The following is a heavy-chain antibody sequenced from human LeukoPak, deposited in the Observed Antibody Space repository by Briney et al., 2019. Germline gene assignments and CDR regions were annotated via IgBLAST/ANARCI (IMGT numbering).Heavy chain of an antibody. J-gene: IGHJ6*02. D-gene: IGHD4-17*01. CDR1: GFTFSSYG. CDR2: ISYDGSNK. Sequence: PGRSLRLSCAASGFTFSSYGMHWVRQAPGKGLEWVAVISYDGSNKYYADSVKGRFTISRDNSKNTLYLQMNSLRAEDTAVYYCAKENYGVDYGDGSYYGMDVWGQGTTVTVSS. CDR3: AKENYGVDYGDGSYYGMDV. V-gene: IGHV3-30*18.